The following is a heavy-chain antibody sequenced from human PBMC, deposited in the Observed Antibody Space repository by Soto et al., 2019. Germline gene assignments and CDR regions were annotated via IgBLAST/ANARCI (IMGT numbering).Heavy chain of an antibody. CDR2: ISFSSTTI. D-gene: IGHD6-13*01. Sequence: GGSLRLSCAASGFTFSSYSMNWVRQAPGKGLEWVAYISFSSTTIHYADSVKGRFTISRDNAKNSLYLQMKSLRDEDTAVYYCARDNGVAGSFDPWGQGTLVTVSS. CDR3: ARDNGVAGSFDP. J-gene: IGHJ5*02. CDR1: GFTFSSYS. V-gene: IGHV3-48*02.